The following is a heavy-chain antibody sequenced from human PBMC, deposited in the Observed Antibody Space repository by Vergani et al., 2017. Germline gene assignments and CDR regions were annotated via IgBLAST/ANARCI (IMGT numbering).Heavy chain of an antibody. CDR1: GGSFSGYY. V-gene: IGHV4-34*01. D-gene: IGHD3-3*01. CDR2: ITHSGST. Sequence: QVQLPQWGAGLLKPSETLSLTCAVYGGSFSGYYWRWIRQPPGKGLEWIGEITHSGSTNYNPSLKSRVTISVDTSKNQFALKLSSVTAADTAVYYCAKGMGTMFGVVRGYYFDYWGQGTLVTVSS. CDR3: AKGMGTMFGVVRGYYFDY. J-gene: IGHJ4*02.